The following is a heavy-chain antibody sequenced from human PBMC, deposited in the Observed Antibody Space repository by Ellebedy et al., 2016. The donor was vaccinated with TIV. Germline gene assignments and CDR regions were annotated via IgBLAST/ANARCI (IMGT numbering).Heavy chain of an antibody. J-gene: IGHJ5*02. V-gene: IGHV3-53*01. CDR2: IYSGGST. D-gene: IGHD2-15*01. CDR3: AREEGGNWFNP. Sequence: GGSLRLSXAASGFTVSSNYMSWVRQAPGKGLGWVSVIYSGGSTYYADSVKGRFTISRDNSKNTLYLQMNSLRAEDTAVYYCAREEGGNWFNPWGQGTLVTVSS. CDR1: GFTVSSNY.